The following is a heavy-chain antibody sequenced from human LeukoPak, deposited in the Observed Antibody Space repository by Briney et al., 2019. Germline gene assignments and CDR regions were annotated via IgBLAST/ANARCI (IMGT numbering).Heavy chain of an antibody. D-gene: IGHD5-12*01. CDR1: GFTFSSYW. V-gene: IGHV3-74*01. CDR2: IKSDGSST. CDR3: ARDRGYTQDY. Sequence: PGGSLRLSCAASGFTFSSYWMHWVRQAPGKGLVWVSLIKSDGSSTSYADSVKGRFTISRDNAKNTLYLQMNSLRAEDTAMYYCARDRGYTQDYWGQGTLVTVSS. J-gene: IGHJ4*02.